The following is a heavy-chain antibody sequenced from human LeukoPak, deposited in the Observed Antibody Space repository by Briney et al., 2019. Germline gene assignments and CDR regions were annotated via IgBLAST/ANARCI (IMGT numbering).Heavy chain of an antibody. CDR2: MSGSGGST. D-gene: IGHD5/OR15-5a*01. CDR1: GFTFTSYG. V-gene: IGHV3-23*01. CDR3: AKGQVSAPLVRFDY. J-gene: IGHJ4*02. Sequence: GGSLRLSCVASGFTFTSYGMSWVRQAPGKGLEWVSTMSGSGGSTYNADSVKGRFTISRDNSKNTLYLQMNSLRAEDTAVYYCAKGQVSAPLVRFDYWGQGTLVPVSS.